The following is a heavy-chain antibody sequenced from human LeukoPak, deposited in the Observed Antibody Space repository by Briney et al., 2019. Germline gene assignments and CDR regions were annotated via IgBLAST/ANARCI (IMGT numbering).Heavy chain of an antibody. CDR2: IFYTGST. J-gene: IGHJ4*02. CDR1: GGSISHHY. CDR3: ARKYYSGSRSYFQYYFDY. D-gene: IGHD3-10*01. V-gene: IGHV4-59*11. Sequence: SETLSLTCTVSGGSISHHYWSWIRQPPGKGQEWIGYIFYTGSTNYNPSLRSRLTISLDTSKNQFSLRLTSVTAADTAVYYCARKYYSGSRSYFQYYFDYWGQGALVTVSS.